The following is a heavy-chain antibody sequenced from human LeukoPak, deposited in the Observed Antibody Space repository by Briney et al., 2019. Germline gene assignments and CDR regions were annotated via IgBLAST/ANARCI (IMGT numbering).Heavy chain of an antibody. CDR1: GDSISSSNW. CDR3: AGGIAAAGSFDY. V-gene: IGHV4-4*02. D-gene: IGHD6-13*01. CDR2: IYHGGST. J-gene: IGHJ4*02. Sequence: SETLPLTCAVSGDSISSSNWWSWVRQPPGEGLEWIGEIYHGGSTNYNPSLKSRVTISVDTSKNQFSLKLSSVTAADTAVYYCAGGIAAAGSFDYWGQGTLVTVSS.